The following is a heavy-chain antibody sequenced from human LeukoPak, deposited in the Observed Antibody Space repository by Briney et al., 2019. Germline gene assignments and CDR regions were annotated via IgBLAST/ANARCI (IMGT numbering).Heavy chain of an antibody. CDR1: GFTFSSYS. D-gene: IGHD6-19*01. V-gene: IGHV3-21*01. J-gene: IGHJ4*02. Sequence: GGSLRLSCAASGFTFSSYSMNWVRQAPGKGLEWVSSISSSSSYIYYADSVKGRFTISRDNAKNSLYLQMKSLRAEDTAVYYCARDGSSGWVFDYWGQGTLVTVSS. CDR3: ARDGSSGWVFDY. CDR2: ISSSSSYI.